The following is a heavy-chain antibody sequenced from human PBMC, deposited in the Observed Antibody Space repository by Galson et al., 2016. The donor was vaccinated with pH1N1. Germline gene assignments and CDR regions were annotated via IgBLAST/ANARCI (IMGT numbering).Heavy chain of an antibody. CDR1: GYSISSGYY. V-gene: IGHV4-38-2*01. D-gene: IGHD4-23*01. J-gene: IGHJ3*02. CDR2: IYHSGST. CDR3: ATYRGSVVDAFEI. Sequence: ESLSLTCAVTGYSISSGYYWGWIRQPPGKGLEWIGSIYHSGSTYYNPSLKSRVTISADTSKNQVSLKLRSVTAADTAVYYCATYRGSVVDAFEIWGQGTMVTVSS.